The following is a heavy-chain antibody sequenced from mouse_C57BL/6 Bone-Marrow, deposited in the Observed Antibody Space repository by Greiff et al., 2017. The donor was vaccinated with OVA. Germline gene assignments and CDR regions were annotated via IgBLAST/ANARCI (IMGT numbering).Heavy chain of an antibody. CDR2: IRSKSSNYAT. D-gene: IGHD1-1*01. CDR3: VKGVGTTVDWYFDV. CDR1: GFTFNTYA. Sequence: EVQGVESGGGLVQPKGSLKLSCAASGFTFNTYAMHWVRQAPGKGLEWVARIRSKSSNYATYYADSVKDRFTISRDDSQSMLYLQMNNLKTEDTAMYYCVKGVGTTVDWYFDVWGTGTTVTVSS. V-gene: IGHV10-3*01. J-gene: IGHJ1*03.